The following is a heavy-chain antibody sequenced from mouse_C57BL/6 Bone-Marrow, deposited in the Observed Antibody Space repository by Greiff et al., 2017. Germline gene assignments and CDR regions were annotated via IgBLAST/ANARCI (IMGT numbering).Heavy chain of an antibody. V-gene: IGHV1-55*01. CDR2: IYPGSGST. CDR3: AREALGYLRAY. J-gene: IGHJ3*01. CDR1: GYTFTSYW. Sequence: QVQLQQSGAELVKPGASVKMSCKASGYTFTSYWITWVKQRPGQGLEWIGDIYPGSGSTNYNEKFKSKATLTVDKSTSTAYMQLSSLTSEDSAVYYCAREALGYLRAYWGQGTLVTVSA. D-gene: IGHD4-1*01.